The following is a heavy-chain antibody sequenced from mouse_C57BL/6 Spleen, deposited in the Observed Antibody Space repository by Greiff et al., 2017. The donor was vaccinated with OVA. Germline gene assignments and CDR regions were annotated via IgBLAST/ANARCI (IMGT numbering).Heavy chain of an antibody. CDR3: ARDRGSRAYYYAMDY. Sequence: EVKLVESGGGLVKPGGSLKLSCAASGFTFSSYAMSWVRQTPEKRLEWVATISDGGSYTYYPDNVKGRFTISRDNAKNNLYLQMSHLKSEDTAMYYCARDRGSRAYYYAMDYWGQGTSVTVAS. CDR2: ISDGGSYT. CDR1: GFTFSSYA. V-gene: IGHV5-4*01. D-gene: IGHD3-3*01. J-gene: IGHJ4*01.